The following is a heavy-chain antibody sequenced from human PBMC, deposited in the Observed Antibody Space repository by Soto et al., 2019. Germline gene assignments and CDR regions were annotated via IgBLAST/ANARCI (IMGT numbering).Heavy chain of an antibody. CDR2: IKQDGSEK. Sequence: PGGSLRLSCAASGFTFSSYWMSWVRQAPGKGLEWVVNIKQDGSEKYYVDSVKGRFTISRDNAKNSLYLQMNSLRAEDTAVYYCARGPVGSGWSGWDNWFDPWGQGTLVTVSS. V-gene: IGHV3-7*05. D-gene: IGHD6-19*01. J-gene: IGHJ5*02. CDR1: GFTFSSYW. CDR3: ARGPVGSGWSGWDNWFDP.